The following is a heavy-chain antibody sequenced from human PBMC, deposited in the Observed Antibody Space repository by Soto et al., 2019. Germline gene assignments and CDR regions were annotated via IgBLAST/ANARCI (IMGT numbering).Heavy chain of an antibody. D-gene: IGHD3-10*01. J-gene: IGHJ4*02. Sequence: QVQLQESGPGLVTPSETLSLTCTVSGGSISDYYWSWIRQPPGKGLEVIGSIYYSGTTNYNPSLKSRVNISVDTSKNQFSLKLSSVTAADTAVYYCARVAQGSGTYYLYFDYWGQGTLVTVSS. CDR3: ARVAQGSGTYYLYFDY. CDR2: IYYSGTT. CDR1: GGSISDYY. V-gene: IGHV4-59*01.